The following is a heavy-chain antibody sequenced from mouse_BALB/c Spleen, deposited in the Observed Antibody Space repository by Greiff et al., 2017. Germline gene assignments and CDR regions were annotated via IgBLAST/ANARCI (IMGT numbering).Heavy chain of an antibody. V-gene: IGHV5-6-3*01. Sequence: EVNLEESGGGLVRPGVSLKLSCAASGFTFSGYGMYWVRQTPDKRLELVATINSNGGSTYYPDNVKGRFTISRDNAKNTLYLQMSSLKSEDTAMYDCARYYGSTFAYWGQGTLVTVSA. J-gene: IGHJ3*01. CDR1: GFTFSGYG. CDR3: ARYYGSTFAY. CDR2: INSNGGST. D-gene: IGHD1-1*01.